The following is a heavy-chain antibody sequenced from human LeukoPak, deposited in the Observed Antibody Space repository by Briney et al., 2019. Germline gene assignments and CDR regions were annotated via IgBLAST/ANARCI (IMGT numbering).Heavy chain of an antibody. J-gene: IGHJ4*02. CDR3: AREQRGAGYFDY. CDR2: IWYDGSSK. CDR1: GFTFSSYG. Sequence: GRSLRLSCAASGFTFSSYGMHWVRQAPGKGLEWVAVIWYDGSSKYYADSVKGRFTISRDNSKNTLYLQMNSLRAEDTAVYYCAREQRGAGYFDYWGQGTLVTVSS. V-gene: IGHV3-33*01. D-gene: IGHD1-26*01.